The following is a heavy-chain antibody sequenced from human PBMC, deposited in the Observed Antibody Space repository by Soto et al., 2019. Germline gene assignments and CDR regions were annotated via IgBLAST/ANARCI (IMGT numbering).Heavy chain of an antibody. CDR2: INAGNGNT. CDR3: ARVILWFGELLWSGEENYFDY. CDR1: GYTFTSYA. Sequence: GASVKVSCKASGYTFTSYAMHWVRQAPGQRLEWMGWINAGNGNTKYSQKFQGRVTITRDTSASTAYMELSSLRSEDTAVYYCARVILWFGELLWSGEENYFDYWGQGTLVTVSS. J-gene: IGHJ4*02. D-gene: IGHD3-10*01. V-gene: IGHV1-3*01.